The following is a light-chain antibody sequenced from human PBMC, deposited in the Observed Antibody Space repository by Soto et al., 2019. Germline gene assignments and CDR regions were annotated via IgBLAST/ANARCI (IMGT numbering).Light chain of an antibody. CDR1: QTISSW. CDR2: DAS. CDR3: QPYNSFSGT. Sequence: DIQMTQSPPTLSASVGDGVTITCRASQTISSWLAWYQQKPGKAPKLLIYDASSLESGVPSRFSGRGSGTQFTLTISSLQPDDFATYYCQPYNSFSGTFGPGTKVDIK. J-gene: IGKJ1*01. V-gene: IGKV1-5*01.